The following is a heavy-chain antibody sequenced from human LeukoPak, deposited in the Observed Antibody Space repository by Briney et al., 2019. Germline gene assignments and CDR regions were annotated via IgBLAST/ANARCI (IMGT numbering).Heavy chain of an antibody. D-gene: IGHD3-3*01. CDR3: AKVHVFSVTISEVVTDDSFDI. Sequence: GGSLRLSCAASGFTFSSYAMSWVRQAPGKGLEWVSAISGSGGSTYYADSVKGRFTISRDNSKNTVYLQMNSLRAEDTAVYYCAKVHVFSVTISEVVTDDSFDISGQGTIVTVSS. CDR2: ISGSGGST. J-gene: IGHJ3*02. V-gene: IGHV3-23*01. CDR1: GFTFSSYA.